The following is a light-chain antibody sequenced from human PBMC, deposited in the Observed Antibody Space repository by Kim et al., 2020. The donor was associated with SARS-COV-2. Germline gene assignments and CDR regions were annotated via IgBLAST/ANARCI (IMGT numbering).Light chain of an antibody. Sequence: ELTQPPSASGTPGQRVTISCSGSSSTIGNNFVYWYHHIPEKAPKLLIYRNSQRPSGVPDRFSGSKSGTSASLAISGLRSEDDGVYYCVAWDDRLITWVIGGGTKVTVL. CDR2: RNS. CDR3: VAWDDRLITWV. V-gene: IGLV1-47*01. J-gene: IGLJ3*02. CDR1: SSTIGNNF.